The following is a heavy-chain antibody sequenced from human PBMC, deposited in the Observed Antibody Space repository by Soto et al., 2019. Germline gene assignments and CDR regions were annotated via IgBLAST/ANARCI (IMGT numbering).Heavy chain of an antibody. CDR1: GVTFSSYA. Sequence: GGSLRLSCAASGVTFSSYAMHWVRQAPGKGLEWVAVISYDGSNKYYADSVKGRFTISRDNSKNTLYLQMNSLRAEDTAVYYCAREPTETAMVPMGPSDAFDIWGQGTMVTVSS. CDR2: ISYDGSNK. D-gene: IGHD5-18*01. V-gene: IGHV3-30-3*01. J-gene: IGHJ3*02. CDR3: AREPTETAMVPMGPSDAFDI.